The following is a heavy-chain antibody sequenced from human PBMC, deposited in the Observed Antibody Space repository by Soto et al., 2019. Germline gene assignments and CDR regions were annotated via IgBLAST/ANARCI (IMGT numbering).Heavy chain of an antibody. D-gene: IGHD2-15*01. Sequence: GECLKISCKGSGYTFTSYWIGWVRQMPGEGLEWMGVIYPSDSDIRYSPSFQGKVTISADKSITSAYLQWSSLKAADTAMYYCVRSGTSSGRFSDYWGQGTLVTGSS. J-gene: IGHJ4*02. CDR3: VRSGTSSGRFSDY. CDR2: IYPSDSDI. CDR1: GYTFTSYW. V-gene: IGHV5-51*01.